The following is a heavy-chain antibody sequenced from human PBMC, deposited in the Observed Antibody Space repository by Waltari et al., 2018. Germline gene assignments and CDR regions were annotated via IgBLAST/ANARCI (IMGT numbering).Heavy chain of an antibody. D-gene: IGHD1-1*01. CDR1: GYTLTELS. CDR2: FDPEDGET. CDR3: ATGYTTGDAFDI. V-gene: IGHV1-24*01. J-gene: IGHJ3*02. Sequence: QVQLVQSGAEVKKPGASVKVSCKVSGYTLTELSMPWVRQDPGKGLEWMGGFDPEDGETIYAQKFQGRVTMTEDTSTDTAYMELSSLRSEDTAVYYCATGYTTGDAFDIWGQGTMVTVSS.